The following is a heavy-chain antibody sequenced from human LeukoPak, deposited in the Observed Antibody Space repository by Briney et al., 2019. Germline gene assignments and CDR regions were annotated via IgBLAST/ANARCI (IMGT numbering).Heavy chain of an antibody. CDR3: ARDLHYYVAMDV. D-gene: IGHD3-10*02. Sequence: PGGSLRLSCAASGFTFSSYEMNWVRQAPGRGLEWVSYISSSGSTIFYADSVKGRFAISRDNWRRIVFLQLNSLRAEDTALYYCARDLHYYVAMDVWGQGTTVTVSS. V-gene: IGHV3-48*03. CDR1: GFTFSSYE. CDR2: ISSSGSTI. J-gene: IGHJ6*02.